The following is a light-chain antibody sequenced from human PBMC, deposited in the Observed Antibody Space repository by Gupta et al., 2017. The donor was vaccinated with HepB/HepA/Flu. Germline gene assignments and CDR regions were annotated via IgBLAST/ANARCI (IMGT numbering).Light chain of an antibody. V-gene: IGKV4-1*01. CDR3: QQQDYSPRT. Sequence: DIVMTQSPDSLAVSLGERATINCKSSRSRVSSSKNKSYLVWYQQKPGQPPKLLIYWASTRESGVPDRFSGSGSGTDFTLTISSRQAEDVAVYYCQQQDYSPRTFGQGTKVEIK. CDR2: WAS. CDR1: RSRVSSSKNKSY. J-gene: IGKJ1*01.